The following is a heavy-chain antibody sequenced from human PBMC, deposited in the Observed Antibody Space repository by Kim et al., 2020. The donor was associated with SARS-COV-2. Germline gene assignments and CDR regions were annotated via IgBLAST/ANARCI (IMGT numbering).Heavy chain of an antibody. CDR2: ISYDGSNK. J-gene: IGHJ6*02. CDR3: AKDRQVQLERHYYYGMDV. CDR1: GFTFSSYG. V-gene: IGHV3-30*18. D-gene: IGHD1-1*01. Sequence: GGSLRLSCAASGFTFSSYGMHWVRQAPGKGLEWVAVISYDGSNKYYADSVKGRFTISRDNSKNTLYLQMNSLRAEDTAVYYCAKDRQVQLERHYYYGMDVWGQGTTVTVSS.